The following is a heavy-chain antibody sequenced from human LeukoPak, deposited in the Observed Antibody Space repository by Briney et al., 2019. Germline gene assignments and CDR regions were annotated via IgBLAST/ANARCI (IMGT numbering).Heavy chain of an antibody. CDR1: GFTFSTSA. CDR2: ISGYTGTT. V-gene: IGHV3-23*01. J-gene: IGHJ3*02. CDR3: AKDHGFDYDYVWGTYAFDI. D-gene: IGHD3-16*01. Sequence: GGSLRLSCAASGFTFSTSAMSWVRQAPGKGLEWVSDISGYTGTTYYADSVKGRFTISRDNSNNMLYLQMNSLRAEDTAVYYCAKDHGFDYDYVWGTYAFDIWGQGTMVTVSS.